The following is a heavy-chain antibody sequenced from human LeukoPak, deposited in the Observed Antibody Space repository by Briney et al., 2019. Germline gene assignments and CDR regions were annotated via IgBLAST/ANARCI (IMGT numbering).Heavy chain of an antibody. CDR1: GYTFTGYY. D-gene: IGHD3-10*01. CDR3: ARDLVWFGELSRGYNWFDP. CDR2: INPNSGGT. J-gene: IGHJ5*02. Sequence: GASVKVSCKASGYTFTGYYMHWVRQAPGQGLEWMGWINPNSGGTNYAQKFQGRVTMTRDTSISTAYMELSRLRSDDTAAYYCARDLVWFGELSRGYNWFDPWGQGTLVTVSS. V-gene: IGHV1-2*02.